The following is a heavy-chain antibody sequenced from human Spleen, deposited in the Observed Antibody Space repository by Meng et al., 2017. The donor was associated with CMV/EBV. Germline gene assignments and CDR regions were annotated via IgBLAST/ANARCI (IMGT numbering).Heavy chain of an antibody. CDR2: GNPNSGGP. CDR3: ARDMVGATFDY. Sequence: CMSSGYPFTGYFMHWARQAPGQGLECIGWGNPNSGGPNYARKFQGRVTMTRDTSSSTAYMELGRLRSDDTAVYYCARDMVGATFDYWGQGTLVTVSS. D-gene: IGHD1-26*01. J-gene: IGHJ4*02. V-gene: IGHV1-2*02. CDR1: GYPFTGYF.